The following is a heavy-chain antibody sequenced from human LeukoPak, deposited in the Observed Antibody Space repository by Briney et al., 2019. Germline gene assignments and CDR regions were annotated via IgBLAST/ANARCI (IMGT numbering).Heavy chain of an antibody. Sequence: GGSLRLSCAASGFTFSSYSMNWVRQAPGKGLEWVSSISSSSSYIYYADSAKGRFTISRDNAKNSLYLQMNSLRAEDTAVYYCARYHSSSWYYNYWGQGTLVTVSS. J-gene: IGHJ4*02. CDR2: ISSSSSYI. D-gene: IGHD6-13*01. CDR3: ARYHSSSWYYNY. CDR1: GFTFSSYS. V-gene: IGHV3-21*01.